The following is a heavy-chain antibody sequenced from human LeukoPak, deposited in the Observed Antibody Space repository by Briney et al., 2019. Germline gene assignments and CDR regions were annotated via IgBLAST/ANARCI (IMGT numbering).Heavy chain of an antibody. Sequence: GGSLRLSCAASGFTFSSYWMSWVRQAPGKGLEWVAVISYDGSNKYYADSVKGRFTISRDNSKNTLYLQMNSLRAEDTAVYYCARGGDYDFWSGYFDYWGQGTLVTVSS. CDR3: ARGGDYDFWSGYFDY. CDR1: GFTFSSYW. J-gene: IGHJ4*02. D-gene: IGHD3-3*01. V-gene: IGHV3-30*01. CDR2: ISYDGSNK.